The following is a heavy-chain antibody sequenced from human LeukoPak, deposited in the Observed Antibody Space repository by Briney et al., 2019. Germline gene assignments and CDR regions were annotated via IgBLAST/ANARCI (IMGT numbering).Heavy chain of an antibody. V-gene: IGHV3-66*01. Sequence: GGSLRLACAASEFSVGSNYMTWVRQAPGKGLEWVSLIYSGGSTYYADSVKGRFTISRDNSKNTLYLQMNSLRAEDTAVYYCARAATVTAESAFGYWGQGTLVTVSS. CDR2: IYSGGST. J-gene: IGHJ4*02. D-gene: IGHD4-17*01. CDR1: EFSVGSNY. CDR3: ARAATVTAESAFGY.